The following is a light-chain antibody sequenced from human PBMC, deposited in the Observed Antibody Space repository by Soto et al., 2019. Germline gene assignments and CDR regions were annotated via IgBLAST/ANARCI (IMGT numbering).Light chain of an antibody. CDR3: QQQCT. V-gene: IGKV3-20*01. Sequence: EIVLTQSPGTLSLSPGERATLSCRASRSLSSSYVVWYQQKPGQAPRLLIYAASRRATGIPDRFSGSGSATEYTLTISRLEPDDFAVYYCQQQCTFGQGTKLEIK. J-gene: IGKJ2*02. CDR1: RSLSSSY. CDR2: AAS.